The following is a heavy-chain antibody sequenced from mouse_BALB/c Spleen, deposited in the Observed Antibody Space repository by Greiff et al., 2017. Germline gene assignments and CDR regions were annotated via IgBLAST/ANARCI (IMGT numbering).Heavy chain of an antibody. CDR1: GDSITSGY. Sequence: EVQRVESGPSLVKPSQTLSLTCSVTGDSITSGYWNWIRKFPGNKLEYMGYISYSGSTYYNPSLKSRISITRDTSKNQYYLQLNSVTTEDTATYYCARLEYGNYYFDYWGQGTTLTVSS. J-gene: IGHJ2*01. CDR3: ARLEYGNYYFDY. D-gene: IGHD2-10*02. V-gene: IGHV3-8*02. CDR2: ISYSGST.